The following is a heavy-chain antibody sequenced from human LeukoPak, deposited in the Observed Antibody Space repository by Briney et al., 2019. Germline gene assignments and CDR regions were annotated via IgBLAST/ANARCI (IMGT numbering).Heavy chain of an antibody. V-gene: IGHV4-39*01. CDR3: ARRRGAAMDWFDP. J-gene: IGHJ5*02. D-gene: IGHD2-2*01. CDR1: GGSISSSSYY. Sequence: KASETLSLTCTVSGGSISSSSYYWGWIRQPPGKGLEWIGSIYYSGSTYYNPSLKSRVTISVDTSKNQFSLKLSSVTAADTAVYYCARRRGAAMDWFDPWGQGTLVTVSS. CDR2: IYYSGST.